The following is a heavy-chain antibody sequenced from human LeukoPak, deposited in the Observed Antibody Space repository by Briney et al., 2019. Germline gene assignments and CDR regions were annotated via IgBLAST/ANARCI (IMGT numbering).Heavy chain of an antibody. V-gene: IGHV5-51*01. Sequence: GESLKISCKGSGYSFTTYWIGWVRQMPGKGLEWMGIIYPGDSDTTYSPSFQGQVTISADKSISTAYLQWSSLKASDSAMYYCGRIPAAGSLKGSFDIWGQGTMVTVSS. CDR2: IYPGDSDT. D-gene: IGHD6-13*01. CDR1: GYSFTTYW. J-gene: IGHJ3*02. CDR3: GRIPAAGSLKGSFDI.